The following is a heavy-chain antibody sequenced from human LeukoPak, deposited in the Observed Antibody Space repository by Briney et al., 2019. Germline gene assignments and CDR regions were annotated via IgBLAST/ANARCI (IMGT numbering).Heavy chain of an antibody. D-gene: IGHD6-13*01. J-gene: IGHJ5*02. CDR3: ARKNSRNWFDP. Sequence: SETLSLTCTVSGYSISSGYYWGWIRQPPGKGLEWIGSIYHSGSTYYNPSLKSRVTISVDTSKNQFSLKLSSVTAADTAVCYCARKNSRNWFDPWGQGTLVTVSS. CDR1: GYSISSGYY. CDR2: IYHSGST. V-gene: IGHV4-38-2*02.